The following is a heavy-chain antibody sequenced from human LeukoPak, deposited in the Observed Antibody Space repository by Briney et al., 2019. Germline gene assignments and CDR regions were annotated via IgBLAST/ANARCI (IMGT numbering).Heavy chain of an antibody. J-gene: IGHJ5*02. CDR2: ISYDASNK. V-gene: IGHV3-30-3*01. D-gene: IGHD4-17*01. CDR1: GFTFSSYA. Sequence: GRSLRLSCAASGFTFSSYAIHWVRQAPGKGLEWVAVISYDASNKYYADSVKGRFTISRDNSKNTLYLQMNSLRAEDTAVYYCARVFDTVTTGNWFDPWGQGTLVTVSS. CDR3: ARVFDTVTTGNWFDP.